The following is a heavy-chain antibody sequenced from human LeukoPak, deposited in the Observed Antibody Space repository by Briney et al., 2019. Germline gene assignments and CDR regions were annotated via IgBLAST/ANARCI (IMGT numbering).Heavy chain of an antibody. J-gene: IGHJ5*02. CDR1: GFTFRSYG. D-gene: IGHD3-22*01. V-gene: IGHV3-30*18. CDR2: ISYDGSNK. CDR3: AKNYDSSGYYLGWFDP. Sequence: GRSLRLSCAASGFTFRSYGMHWVRQAPGKGLEGVAVISYDGSNKYYADSVKGRFTIARDNSKNTLYLQMNSLRAEDTAVYYCAKNYDSSGYYLGWFDPWGQGTLVTVSS.